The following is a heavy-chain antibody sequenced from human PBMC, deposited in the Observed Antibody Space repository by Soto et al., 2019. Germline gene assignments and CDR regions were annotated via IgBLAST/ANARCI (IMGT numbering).Heavy chain of an antibody. Sequence: EVQLLESGGGLVQPGGSLRLSCAASGFNFNNYAMSWVRQAPGKGLEWVSHISANGDSTYYADSVKGRFTISRDNSKKTVYLQMESLRAEDTAVYYCTGATYSDYWGQGTLVTVSS. CDR3: TGATYSDY. CDR1: GFNFNNYA. V-gene: IGHV3-23*01. CDR2: ISANGDST. D-gene: IGHD2-15*01. J-gene: IGHJ4*02.